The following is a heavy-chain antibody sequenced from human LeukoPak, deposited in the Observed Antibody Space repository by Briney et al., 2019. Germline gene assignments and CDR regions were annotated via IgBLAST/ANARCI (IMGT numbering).Heavy chain of an antibody. Sequence: ASVKVSCKASGGTFSSYAISWVRQAPGQGLEWMGGIIPIFGTANYEQKFQGRVTITTDESTSTAYMELSSLRSEDTAVYYCASIGLQYPHRYYYYMDVWGKGTTVTVSS. CDR3: ASIGLQYPHRYYYYMDV. CDR2: IIPIFGTA. D-gene: IGHD4-11*01. CDR1: GGTFSSYA. V-gene: IGHV1-69*05. J-gene: IGHJ6*03.